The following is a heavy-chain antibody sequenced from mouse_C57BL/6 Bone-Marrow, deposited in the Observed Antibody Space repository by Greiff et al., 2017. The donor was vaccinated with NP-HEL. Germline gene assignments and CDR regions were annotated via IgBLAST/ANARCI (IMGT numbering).Heavy chain of an antibody. CDR2: INPYNGGT. V-gene: IGHV1-19*01. CDR3: ARSRRGFAY. J-gene: IGHJ3*01. Sequence: EVHLVESGPVLVKPGASVKMSCKASGYTFTDYYMNWVKQSHGKSLEWIGVINPYNGGTSYNQKFKGKATLTVDKSSSTAYMELNSLTSEDSAVYYCARSRRGFAYWGQGTLVTVSA. CDR1: GYTFTDYY. D-gene: IGHD2-12*01.